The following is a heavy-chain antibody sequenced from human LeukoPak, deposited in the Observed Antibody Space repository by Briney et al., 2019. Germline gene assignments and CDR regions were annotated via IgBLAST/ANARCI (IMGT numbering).Heavy chain of an antibody. CDR1: GFSSRGYG. J-gene: IGHJ4*02. Sequence: PGGSLRLSCAASGFSSRGYGMHWVRQAPGKGLEYVSAISADGGTTYYADSVKDRFIISRDNAKNTLYLQMGSLRNEDMAVYYCARGRGGPPFDYWGQGTLVIVSS. V-gene: IGHV3-64*02. CDR3: ARGRGGPPFDY. CDR2: ISADGGTT.